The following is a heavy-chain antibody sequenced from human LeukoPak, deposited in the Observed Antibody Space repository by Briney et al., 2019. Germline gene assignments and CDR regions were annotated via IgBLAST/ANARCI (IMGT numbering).Heavy chain of an antibody. CDR3: ARHGGSYTFDF. Sequence: PSETLSLTCSVSGGSISSYYWSWIRQPPGKGLELIGYMYDSGSTNYNPSLKSRVTISVDTSKKQFSLRLSSVTAADTAVYYCARHGGSYTFDFWGQGVLVTVSS. CDR1: GGSISSYY. V-gene: IGHV4-59*01. CDR2: MYDSGST. D-gene: IGHD1-26*01. J-gene: IGHJ4*02.